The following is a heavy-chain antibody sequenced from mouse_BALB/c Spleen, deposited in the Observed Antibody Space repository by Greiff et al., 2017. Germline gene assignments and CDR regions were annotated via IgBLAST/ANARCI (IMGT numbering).Heavy chain of an antibody. CDR2: ISSVSSTI. CDR1: GFTFRSFG. CDR3: ATYGNYVRFAY. V-gene: IGHV5-17*02. Sequence: EVKLMESGGGLVQPGGSRKLSCAASGFTFRSFGMHWVRQAPEKGLEWVAYISSVSSTIYYADTVKGRFTISRDNPKNTLFLQMTSLRSEDTAMYYCATYGNYVRFAYWGQGTLVTVSA. D-gene: IGHD2-1*01. J-gene: IGHJ3*01.